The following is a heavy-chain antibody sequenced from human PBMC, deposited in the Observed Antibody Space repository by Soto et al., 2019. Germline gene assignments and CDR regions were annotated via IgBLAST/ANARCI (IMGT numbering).Heavy chain of an antibody. D-gene: IGHD1-26*01. CDR3: ASRGSGSYYDY. CDR2: ISGSGGST. J-gene: IGHJ4*02. CDR1: GFTFSSYA. V-gene: IGHV3-23*01. Sequence: EVQLLESGGGLVQPGGSLRLSCAASGFTFSSYAMRWVRQAPGKGLEWVSAISGSGGSTYYADSVKGRFTISGDNSKNTVNLQMNSLRAEDTAVYDCASRGSGSYYDYWGQGTLVTVSS.